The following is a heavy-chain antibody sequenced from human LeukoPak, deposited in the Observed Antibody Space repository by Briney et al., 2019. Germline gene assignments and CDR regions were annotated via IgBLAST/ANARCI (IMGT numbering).Heavy chain of an antibody. Sequence: SETLSLTCSVSGGSISSGTYYWSWIRQPAGKGLEWIGRIYHSGSTYYNPSLKSRVTISVDTSKNQFSLKLSSVTAADTAVYYCARSGSPGGFDYWGQGTLVTVSS. V-gene: IGHV4-61*02. CDR1: GGSISSGTYY. CDR2: IYHSGST. J-gene: IGHJ4*02. CDR3: ARSGSPGGFDY. D-gene: IGHD3-10*01.